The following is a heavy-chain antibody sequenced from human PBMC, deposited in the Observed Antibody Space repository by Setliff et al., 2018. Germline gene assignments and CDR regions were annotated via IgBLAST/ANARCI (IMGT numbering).Heavy chain of an antibody. CDR3: ARAHTWSLPNDNSGYPGWFDP. V-gene: IGHV4-61*09. CDR2: IYTSWST. CDR1: DDSISSRRYY. Sequence: SETLSLTCTVSDDSISSRRYYWGWFRQPAEKELEWIGQIYTSWSTNYNPSLKSRVTMSVDTSKNQFSLKLSSVTAADTAVYYCARAHTWSLPNDNSGYPGWFDPWGQGTLVTVSS. D-gene: IGHD3-22*01. J-gene: IGHJ5*02.